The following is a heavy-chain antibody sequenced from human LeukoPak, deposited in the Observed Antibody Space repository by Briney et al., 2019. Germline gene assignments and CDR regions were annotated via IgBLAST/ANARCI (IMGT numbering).Heavy chain of an antibody. CDR2: IKQDGSEK. Sequence: PGGSLRLSCAASGFTFSSYWMTWVRQAPGKGLEWVANIKQDGSEKYYVDSVKGRFTISRDNAKNSLYLQMNSLRAEDTAVYYCARVGGSGSQHYYYYYMDVWGKGTTVTVSS. D-gene: IGHD1-26*01. V-gene: IGHV3-7*01. CDR1: GFTFSSYW. CDR3: ARVGGSGSQHYYYYYMDV. J-gene: IGHJ6*03.